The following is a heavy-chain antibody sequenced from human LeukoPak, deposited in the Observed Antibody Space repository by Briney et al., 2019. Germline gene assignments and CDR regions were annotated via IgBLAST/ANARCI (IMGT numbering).Heavy chain of an antibody. V-gene: IGHV1-18*01. CDR1: GYTFTSYG. J-gene: IGHJ4*02. CDR3: ARDSYYDFWSGWDY. CDR2: ISAYNGNT. Sequence: ASVKVSCKASGYTFTSYGISWVRQAPGQGLEWMGWISAYNGNTNYAQKLQGRVTMTTDTSTSTAYMELRSLRFDDTAVYYCARDSYYDFWSGWDYWGQGTLVTVSS. D-gene: IGHD3-3*01.